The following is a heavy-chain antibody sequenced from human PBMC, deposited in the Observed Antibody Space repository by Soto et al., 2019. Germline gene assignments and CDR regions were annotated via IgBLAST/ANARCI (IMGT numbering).Heavy chain of an antibody. D-gene: IGHD3-22*01. V-gene: IGHV1-69*13. CDR2: IIPVFETR. Sequence: SVKVSCKASGGSFRNYVMSWVRQAPGQGLEWMGGIIPVFETRTYAQKFQGRVTITADDSTSTVSMEMSNLRSEDTAVYFCSFHYDSNSYYSFDFWGQGTLVTVSS. CDR1: GGSFRNYV. J-gene: IGHJ4*02. CDR3: SFHYDSNSYYSFDF.